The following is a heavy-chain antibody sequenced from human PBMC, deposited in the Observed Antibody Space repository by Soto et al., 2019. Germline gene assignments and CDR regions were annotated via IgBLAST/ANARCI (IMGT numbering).Heavy chain of an antibody. V-gene: IGHV4-31*03. Sequence: PSETLSLTCIVSGAALNSGNYYWSWIRQVPGKGLEWIGHIYVTGAVDYNPSLRDRITISQDTSERQFSLNLRLVTAADTAVYYCARLRIATNNYKWLDPWGQGTLVTVSS. CDR3: ARLRIATNNYKWLDP. D-gene: IGHD2-21*01. J-gene: IGHJ5*02. CDR1: GAALNSGNYY. CDR2: IYVTGAV.